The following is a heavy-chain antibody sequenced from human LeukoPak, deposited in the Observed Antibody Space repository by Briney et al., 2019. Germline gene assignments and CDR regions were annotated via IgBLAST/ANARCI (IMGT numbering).Heavy chain of an antibody. V-gene: IGHV3-21*01. CDR2: ISSSSSYI. Sequence: GGSLRLSCAASGFTFSRYSMNWVRQAPGKGLEWVSSISSSSSYIYYADSVKGRFTISRDNAKNSLYLQMNSLRAEDTAVYYCARMTINSCDYGVFDIWGQGTMVTVSP. CDR1: GFTFSRYS. J-gene: IGHJ3*02. CDR3: ARMTINSCDYGVFDI. D-gene: IGHD4-17*01.